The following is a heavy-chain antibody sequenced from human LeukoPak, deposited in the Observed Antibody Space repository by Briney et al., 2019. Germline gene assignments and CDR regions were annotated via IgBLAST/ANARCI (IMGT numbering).Heavy chain of an antibody. CDR3: ARDYASSGWPYYYYYMDV. V-gene: IGHV4-39*07. Sequence: SETLSLTCTVSGGSISSSSYYWGWIRQPPGKGLEWIGSIYYSGSTYYNPSLKSRVTISVDTSKNQFSLKLSSVTAADTAVYYCARDYASSGWPYYYYYMDVWGKGTTVTVSS. CDR2: IYYSGST. J-gene: IGHJ6*03. D-gene: IGHD6-19*01. CDR1: GGSISSSSYY.